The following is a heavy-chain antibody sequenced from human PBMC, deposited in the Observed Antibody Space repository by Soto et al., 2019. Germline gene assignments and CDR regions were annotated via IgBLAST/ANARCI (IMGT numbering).Heavy chain of an antibody. CDR2: IHYSGRT. V-gene: IGHV4-61*08. J-gene: IGHJ1*01. CDR1: SRGFW. CDR3: VSGGVGIGTLSAF. Sequence: SRGFWWTWIHKPPGKILEWIGYIHYSGRTDYNPSLTSRATMSVDTSKNQFSLDLKSITAADTVFFYCVSGGVGIGTLSAFWGRGTLVIVSS. D-gene: IGHD1-26*01.